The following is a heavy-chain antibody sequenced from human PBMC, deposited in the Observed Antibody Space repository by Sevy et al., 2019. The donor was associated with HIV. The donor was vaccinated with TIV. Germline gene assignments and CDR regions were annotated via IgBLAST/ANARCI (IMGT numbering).Heavy chain of an antibody. Sequence: GGSLRLSCAASGFTFSNYGIHWVRQAPGKGLEWVAVIRYDGSNKYYEDSVKGRFTISRDNSKNTLCLQIYSLRAEDTAVYYCARGPLRYCSSSSCYEGDNYYYGMDVWGQGTTVTVSS. CDR3: ARGPLRYCSSSSCYEGDNYYYGMDV. V-gene: IGHV3-33*01. CDR2: IRYDGSNK. CDR1: GFTFSNYG. D-gene: IGHD2-2*01. J-gene: IGHJ6*02.